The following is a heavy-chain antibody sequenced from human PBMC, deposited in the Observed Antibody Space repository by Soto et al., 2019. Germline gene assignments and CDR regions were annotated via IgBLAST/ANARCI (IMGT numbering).Heavy chain of an antibody. CDR3: ANRFVIVPAVLGRNYHYGMDV. Sequence: PGGSLRLSCAASGFSLSDYYMTWIRQAPGKGLEWVSYISYSGNDIYYADSVKGRFTISRDNAKNSLYLQMNSLRADDTAVYYCANRFVIVPAVLGRNYHYGMDVWGQGTTVTVSS. D-gene: IGHD2-2*01. J-gene: IGHJ6*02. V-gene: IGHV3-11*01. CDR2: ISYSGNDI. CDR1: GFSLSDYY.